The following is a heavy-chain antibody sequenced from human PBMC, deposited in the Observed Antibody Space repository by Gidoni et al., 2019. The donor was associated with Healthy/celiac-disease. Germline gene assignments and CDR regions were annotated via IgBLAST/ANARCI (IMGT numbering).Heavy chain of an antibody. CDR3: ARYLPNYYGSGATYGRDV. V-gene: IGHV1-69*06. CDR1: VVTFSSYA. Sequence: VHLVQSGAEVKKPGSSVKVSCQASVVTFSSYAISWVRQAPGQGLEWLGGIITIFGTANYAQKFQGRVTITADKSTSTAYMELSSLRSEDTAGYYCARYLPNYYGSGATYGRDVWGQGTTVTVSS. CDR2: IITIFGTA. J-gene: IGHJ6*02. D-gene: IGHD3-10*01.